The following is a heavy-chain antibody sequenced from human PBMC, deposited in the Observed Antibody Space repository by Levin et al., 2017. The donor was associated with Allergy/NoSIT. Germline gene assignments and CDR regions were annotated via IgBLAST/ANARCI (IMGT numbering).Heavy chain of an antibody. Sequence: SETLSLTCAVYGGSFSGYYWSWIRQPPGKGLEWIGEINHSGSTNYNPSLKSRVTISVDTSKNQFSLKLSSVTAADTAVYYCARCKIAARNPDYWGQGTLVTVSS. J-gene: IGHJ4*02. V-gene: IGHV4-34*01. CDR2: INHSGST. CDR1: GGSFSGYY. D-gene: IGHD6-6*01. CDR3: ARCKIAARNPDY.